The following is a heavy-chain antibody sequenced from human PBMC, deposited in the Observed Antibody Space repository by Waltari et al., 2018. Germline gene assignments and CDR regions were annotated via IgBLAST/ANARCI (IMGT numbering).Heavy chain of an antibody. CDR1: GYTFTDYY. D-gene: IGHD3-3*01. CDR2: VDPEDGET. Sequence: EVQLVQSGAEVKKPGATVKISCKAAGYTFTDYYMHWVQQAPGKGLEWMGRVDPEDGETIYAEKFQGRVTITADTSTDTAYMELSSLRSEDTAVYYCATPPYWSGYLFSDYWGQGTLVTVSS. V-gene: IGHV1-69-2*01. J-gene: IGHJ4*02. CDR3: ATPPYWSGYLFSDY.